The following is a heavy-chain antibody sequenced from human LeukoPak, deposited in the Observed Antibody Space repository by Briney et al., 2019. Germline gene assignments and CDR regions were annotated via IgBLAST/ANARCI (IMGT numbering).Heavy chain of an antibody. CDR3: AREVTMVRGVKNGMDV. CDR1: GFTFSSYA. J-gene: IGHJ6*02. CDR2: ISYDGSNK. Sequence: GGSLRLSCAASGFTFSSYAMHWVRQAPGKGLEWVAVISYDGSNKYYADSVKGRFTISRDNSKNTLYLQMNSLRAEDTAVYYCAREVTMVRGVKNGMDVWGQGTTVTVSS. V-gene: IGHV3-30-3*01. D-gene: IGHD3-10*01.